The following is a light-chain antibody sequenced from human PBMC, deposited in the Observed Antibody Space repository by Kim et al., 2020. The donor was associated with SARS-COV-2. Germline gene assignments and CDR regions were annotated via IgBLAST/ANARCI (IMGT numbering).Light chain of an antibody. J-gene: IGLJ3*02. V-gene: IGLV3-19*01. CDR2: GKN. Sequence: ALGQTVRLTCQGDSLRSYYASWYQQKPGQAPVLVIYGKNNRPSGIPDRFSGSSSGNTASLTINGAQAEDEADYYCNSRDSSGNHPVFGGGTQLTVL. CDR3: NSRDSSGNHPV. CDR1: SLRSYY.